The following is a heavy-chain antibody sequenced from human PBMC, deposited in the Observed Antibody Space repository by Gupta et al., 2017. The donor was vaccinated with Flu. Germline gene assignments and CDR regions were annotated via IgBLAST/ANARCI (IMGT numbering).Heavy chain of an antibody. V-gene: IGHV3-48*03. CDR1: GFTFSSYE. J-gene: IGHJ6*02. D-gene: IGHD3-3*01. Sequence: EVQLVESGGGLVQPGGSLRLSCAASGFTFSSYEMNWVRQAPGKGLEWVSYISSSGSTIYYADSVKGRFTISRDNAKNSLYLQMNSLRAEDTAVYYCARDLRDFGVVHHYYYYGMDVWGQGTTVTVSS. CDR3: ARDLRDFGVVHHYYYYGMDV. CDR2: ISSSGSTI.